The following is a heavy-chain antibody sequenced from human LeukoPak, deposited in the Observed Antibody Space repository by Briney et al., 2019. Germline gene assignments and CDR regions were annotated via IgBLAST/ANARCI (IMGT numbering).Heavy chain of an antibody. D-gene: IGHD3-22*01. J-gene: IGHJ4*02. CDR1: GYTFTSYG. Sequence: GASVKVSCKASGYTFTSYGISWVRQAPGQGLEWMGWTSAYNGNTNYAQKLQGRVTMTTDTSTSTAYMELRSLRSDDTAVYYCARQDDDSSGYYYPVGDYWGQGTLVTVSS. CDR3: ARQDDDSSGYYYPVGDY. V-gene: IGHV1-18*01. CDR2: TSAYNGNT.